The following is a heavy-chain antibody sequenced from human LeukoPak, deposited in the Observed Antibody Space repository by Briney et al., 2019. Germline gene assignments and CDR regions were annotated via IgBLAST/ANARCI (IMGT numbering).Heavy chain of an antibody. J-gene: IGHJ4*02. CDR2: INPNSGGT. CDR3: ARFGGSSRYWDY. V-gene: IGHV1-2*02. CDR1: GYTFTGYY. D-gene: IGHD6-13*01. Sequence: ASVKVSCKASGYTFTGYYMHWVRQAPGQGLGWMGWINPNSGGTNYAQKFQGRVTMTRDTSISTAYMELSRLRSDDTAVYYCARFGGSSRYWDYWGQGTLVTVSS.